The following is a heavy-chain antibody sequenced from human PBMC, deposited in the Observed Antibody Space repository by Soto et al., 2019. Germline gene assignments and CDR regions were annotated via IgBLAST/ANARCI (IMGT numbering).Heavy chain of an antibody. CDR3: ARGRVVGHCSSTSCYPSYGMDV. J-gene: IGHJ6*02. CDR2: INPNSGGT. Sequence: GASVKVSCKASGYTFTGYYMHWVRQAPGQGLEWMGWINPNSGGTNYAQKFQGWVTMTRDTSISTAYMELSRLRSDDTAVYYCARGRVVGHCSSTSCYPSYGMDVWGQGTTVTVSS. CDR1: GYTFTGYY. V-gene: IGHV1-2*04. D-gene: IGHD2-2*01.